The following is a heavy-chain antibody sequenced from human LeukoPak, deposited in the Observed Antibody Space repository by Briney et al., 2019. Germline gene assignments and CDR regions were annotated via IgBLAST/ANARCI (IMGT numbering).Heavy chain of an antibody. J-gene: IGHJ4*02. CDR1: GFTFNSYA. Sequence: GGSLRLSCAASGFTFNSYAMSWVRQAPGKGLEWVSSISSSSSYIYYADSVKGRFTISRDNAKNSLYLQMNSLRAEDTAVYYCAREGVYGDYNWGQGTLVTVSS. CDR3: AREGVYGDYN. CDR2: ISSSSSYI. V-gene: IGHV3-21*01. D-gene: IGHD4-17*01.